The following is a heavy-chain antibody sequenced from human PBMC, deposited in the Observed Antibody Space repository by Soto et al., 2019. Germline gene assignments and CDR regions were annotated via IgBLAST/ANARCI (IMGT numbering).Heavy chain of an antibody. V-gene: IGHV3-30*18. J-gene: IGHJ6*02. D-gene: IGHD3-10*01. CDR3: AKEFSYYGSGSNYYYYGIDV. CDR2: ISYDGSNK. Sequence: QVQLVESGGGVVQPGRSLRLSCAASGFTFSSYGMHWVRQAPGKGLEWVAVISYDGSNKYYADSVKGRFTISRDNSKNTLYLQMNSLRAEDTAVYYCAKEFSYYGSGSNYYYYGIDVWGQGTTVTVSS. CDR1: GFTFSSYG.